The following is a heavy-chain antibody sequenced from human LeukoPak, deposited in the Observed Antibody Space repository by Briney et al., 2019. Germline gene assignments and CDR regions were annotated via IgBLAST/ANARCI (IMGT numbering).Heavy chain of an antibody. V-gene: IGHV3-21*01. J-gene: IGHJ2*01. CDR3: ARGGSSWYQNWYFDL. Sequence: GGSLRLSCAASGFTFSSYSMNWVRQAPGKGLEWVSSISSSSSYIYYADSVKGRFTISRDNAKNSLCLQMNSLRAEDTAVYYCARGGSSWYQNWYFDLWGRGTLITVSS. CDR2: ISSSSSYI. CDR1: GFTFSSYS. D-gene: IGHD6-13*01.